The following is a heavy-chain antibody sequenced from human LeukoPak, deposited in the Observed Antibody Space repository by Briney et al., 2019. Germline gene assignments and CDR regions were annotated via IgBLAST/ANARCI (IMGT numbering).Heavy chain of an antibody. CDR3: ARGPRYSSSWDYFDY. V-gene: IGHV1-69*05. CDR1: GGTFSSYA. Sequence: GSSVKVSCKASGGTFSSYAISWVRQAPGQGLEWMGRIIPIFGTANYAQKFQGRVPITTDESTSTAYMELSSLRSEDTAVYYCARGPRYSSSWDYFDYWGQGTLVTVSS. CDR2: IIPIFGTA. D-gene: IGHD6-13*01. J-gene: IGHJ4*02.